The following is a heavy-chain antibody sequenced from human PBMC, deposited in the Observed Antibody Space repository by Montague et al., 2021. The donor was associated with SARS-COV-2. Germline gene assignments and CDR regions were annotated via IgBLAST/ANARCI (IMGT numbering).Heavy chain of an antibody. D-gene: IGHD6-13*01. CDR1: GDSISDYY. CDR3: AIAGYSSNWDNWIDH. Sequence: SETLSLTCRVSGDSISDYYGSWIRQSGGKGLEWIGRIYSRGGTNYNPSLKSRVTMSVDTSKKQFSLKLNSVTAADTAFYYCAIAGYSSNWDNWIDHWGQGTLVTVSS. V-gene: IGHV4-4*07. CDR2: IYSRGGT. J-gene: IGHJ5*02.